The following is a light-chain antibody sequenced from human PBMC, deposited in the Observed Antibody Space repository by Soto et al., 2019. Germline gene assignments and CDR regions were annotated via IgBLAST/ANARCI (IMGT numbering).Light chain of an antibody. J-gene: IGKJ4*01. Sequence: ERVMTQSPVTLSVSPGERATLSCRASQSVSSNLAWYQQKPGQAPRLLIFGASTRATGIPARFSGSGSGTEFTLTISSLQSEDFAVYYCQQYDNWPRTFGGGTKVEIK. CDR3: QQYDNWPRT. CDR2: GAS. V-gene: IGKV3-15*01. CDR1: QSVSSN.